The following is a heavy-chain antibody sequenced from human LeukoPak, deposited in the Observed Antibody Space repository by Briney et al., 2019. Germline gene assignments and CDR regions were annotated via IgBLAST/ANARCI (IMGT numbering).Heavy chain of an antibody. CDR1: GFTFSSAW. CDR2: IKSKTDGGTT. D-gene: IGHD3-10*01. Sequence: PGGSLRLSCAPSGFTFSSAWMHWVRQAPGKGLEWVGRIKSKTDGGTTDYAAPVKGRITISRDDSKNTLYLQMNSLKTEDTAVYYCTTRTLQRYGSGSYLFDYWGQGTLVTVSS. CDR3: TTRTLQRYGSGSYLFDY. J-gene: IGHJ4*02. V-gene: IGHV3-15*07.